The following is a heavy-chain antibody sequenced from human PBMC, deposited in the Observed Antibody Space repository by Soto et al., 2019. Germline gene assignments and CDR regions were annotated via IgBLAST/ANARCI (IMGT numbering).Heavy chain of an antibody. V-gene: IGHV4-38-2*01. CDR2: VYHSGSTY. D-gene: IGHD6-19*01. Sequence: SETLSLTCAASGYSITSGYYWGWIRQPPGKGLECIGSVYHSGSTYYYNPSLKSRVTMSVDTSKNQFSLRLSSVTAADTAVYYCARAYSSGWVDAFDIWGQGTMVTVSS. CDR1: GYSITSGYY. CDR3: ARAYSSGWVDAFDI. J-gene: IGHJ3*02.